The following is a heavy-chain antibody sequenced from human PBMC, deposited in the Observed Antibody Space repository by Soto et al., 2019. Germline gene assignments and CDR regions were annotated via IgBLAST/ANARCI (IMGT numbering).Heavy chain of an antibody. CDR3: ARDRGSGSYYLGPFYFDY. Sequence: ASVKVSCKASGYTFTDYAFSWVRQAPGQGPEWMGGITPYTGKTKFPQKFQGRVTITTDRFTSTAYMELKSLTFDDTAVYYCARDRGSGSYYLGPFYFDYWGQGTLVTVSS. J-gene: IGHJ4*02. CDR2: ITPYTGKT. CDR1: GYTFTDYA. V-gene: IGHV1-18*01. D-gene: IGHD1-26*01.